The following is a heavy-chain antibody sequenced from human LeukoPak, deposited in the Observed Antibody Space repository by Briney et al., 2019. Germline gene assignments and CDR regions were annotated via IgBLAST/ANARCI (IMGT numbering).Heavy chain of an antibody. Sequence: GGSLRLSCAASGFTFSSYSMNWVRQAPGEGREWVSSISSSSGYIYYADSVKGRCTISRDNAKNSLYLQMNSLRAEDTAVYYCARDFRVYSSSRGFDYWGQGTLVTVSS. V-gene: IGHV3-21*01. J-gene: IGHJ4*02. D-gene: IGHD6-13*01. CDR1: GFTFSSYS. CDR3: ARDFRVYSSSRGFDY. CDR2: ISSSSGYI.